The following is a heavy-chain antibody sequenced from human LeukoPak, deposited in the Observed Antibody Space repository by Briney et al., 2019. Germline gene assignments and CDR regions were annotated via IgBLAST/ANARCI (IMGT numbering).Heavy chain of an antibody. V-gene: IGHV4-34*01. CDR3: ARVAQVTPARSYYYYGMDV. CDR1: GGSFSGYY. Sequence: TPSETLSLTCAVYGGSFSGYYWSWIRQPPGKGLEWIGEINHSGSTNYNPSLKSRVTISVDTSKNQFSLKLSSVTAADTAVYYRARVAQVTPARSYYYYGMDVWGQGTTVTVSS. J-gene: IGHJ6*02. D-gene: IGHD2-21*02. CDR2: INHSGST.